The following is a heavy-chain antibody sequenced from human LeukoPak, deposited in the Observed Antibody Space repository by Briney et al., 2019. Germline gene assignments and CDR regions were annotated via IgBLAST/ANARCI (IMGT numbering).Heavy chain of an antibody. Sequence: GGSLRLSCAASGFTFSSYGMSWVSHVPGKGLEWVSAISDSGAYTGHADSVKGRFTISRDNSKNTLYLQVNSLRVEDTAIYYCAKNRAYSTATNWYHSFDFWGQGTLVTVSS. D-gene: IGHD1-1*01. CDR1: GFTFSSYG. CDR2: ISDSGAYT. CDR3: AKNRAYSTATNWYHSFDF. J-gene: IGHJ4*02. V-gene: IGHV3-23*01.